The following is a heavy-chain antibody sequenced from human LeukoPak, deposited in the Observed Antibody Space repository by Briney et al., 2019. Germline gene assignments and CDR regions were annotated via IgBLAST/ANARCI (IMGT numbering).Heavy chain of an antibody. CDR1: GYTFTGYY. Sequence: ASVKVSCKASGYTFTGYYMHWVRQAPGQGLEWMGIINPSGGSTSYAQKFQGRVTMTRDMSTSTDYVELSSLRSEDTAVYYCARDNSVEDTAWWFDPWGQGTLVTVSS. CDR2: INPSGGST. V-gene: IGHV1-46*01. CDR3: ARDNSVEDTAWWFDP. J-gene: IGHJ5*02. D-gene: IGHD4-23*01.